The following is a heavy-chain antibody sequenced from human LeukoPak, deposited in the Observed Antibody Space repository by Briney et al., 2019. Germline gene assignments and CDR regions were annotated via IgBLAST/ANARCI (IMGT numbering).Heavy chain of an antibody. CDR2: IYHSGTT. CDR1: GGSISSGDYY. D-gene: IGHD1-20*01. Sequence: PSETLSLTCTVSGGSISSGDYYWSWIRQPPGKGLEWIGYIYHSGTTYYNPSLNSRVTISVDRSRNQFSLKLGSVTAADTAVYYCARTGANWNYVDYWGQGTLVTVSS. CDR3: ARTGANWNYVDY. J-gene: IGHJ4*02. V-gene: IGHV4-30-4*01.